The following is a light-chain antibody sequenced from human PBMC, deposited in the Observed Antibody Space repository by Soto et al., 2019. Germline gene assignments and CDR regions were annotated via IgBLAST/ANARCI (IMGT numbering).Light chain of an antibody. CDR3: QQYNNWPPIN. V-gene: IGKV3-15*01. CDR2: GAV. CDR1: QSVGSS. J-gene: IGKJ5*01. Sequence: EIVLTQSPATLSLSPGERATLSCRASQSVGSSLAWYQQTPGQVPRLLIYGAVTRATGVPARFSGSESGTEFTLTISSLQSEDFAVYYCQQYNNWPPINFGQGTRLEIK.